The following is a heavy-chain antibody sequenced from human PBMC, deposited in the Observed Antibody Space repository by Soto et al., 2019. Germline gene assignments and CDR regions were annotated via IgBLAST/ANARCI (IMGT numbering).Heavy chain of an antibody. V-gene: IGHV1-8*01. Sequence: ASVKVSCKASGYTFTSYDINWVRQATGQGLEWMGWMNPNSGNTGYAQKFQGRVTMTRNTSISTAYMELSSLRSEDTAVYYCARGQYCTNGVCYGGWWFDPWGQGTLVTVSS. CDR3: ARGQYCTNGVCYGGWWFDP. D-gene: IGHD2-8*01. CDR2: MNPNSGNT. CDR1: GYTFTSYD. J-gene: IGHJ5*02.